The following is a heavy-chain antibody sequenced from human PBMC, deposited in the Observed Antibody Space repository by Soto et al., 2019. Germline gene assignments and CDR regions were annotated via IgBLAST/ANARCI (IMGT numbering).Heavy chain of an antibody. V-gene: IGHV4-30-4*01. CDR2: IYYSGST. Sequence: LSLPCTVSGGSISSGDYYWSWIRQPPGKGLEWIGYIYYSGSTYYNPSLKSRVTISVDTSKNQFSLKLSSVTAADTAVYYCARASYGSGSNYWGQGTLVTVSS. J-gene: IGHJ4*02. CDR3: ARASYGSGSNY. CDR1: GGSISSGDYY. D-gene: IGHD3-10*01.